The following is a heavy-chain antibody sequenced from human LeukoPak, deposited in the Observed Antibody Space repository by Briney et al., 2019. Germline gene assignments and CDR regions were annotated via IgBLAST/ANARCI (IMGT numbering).Heavy chain of an antibody. CDR2: ISGSGGST. CDR1: GFTFSSYA. D-gene: IGHD3-10*01. J-gene: IGHJ4*02. Sequence: GGSLRLSCAASGFTFSSYAMSWVRQAPGKGLEWVSAISGSGGSTYYADSVKGRFTISRDNSKNTLYLQMNSLRAEDTAVYYCVKVFYYGSGSYPLYYFDYWGQGTLVTVSS. CDR3: VKVFYYGSGSYPLYYFDY. V-gene: IGHV3-23*01.